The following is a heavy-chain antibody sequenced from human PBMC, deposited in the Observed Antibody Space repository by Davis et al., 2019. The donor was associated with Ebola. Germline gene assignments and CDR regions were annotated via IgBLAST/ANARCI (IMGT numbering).Heavy chain of an antibody. CDR2: INFRGTT. Sequence: SETLSLTCAVYGGSFSDYYWSWIRQPPGKGLEWVGNINFRGTTYYSPSLKSRATISVDTSKNQFSLQLTSVTAADTGIYYCARRPTVNWFDPWGQGTLVTVSS. D-gene: IGHD4-17*01. CDR1: GGSFSDYY. V-gene: IGHV4-34*01. CDR3: ARRPTVNWFDP. J-gene: IGHJ5*02.